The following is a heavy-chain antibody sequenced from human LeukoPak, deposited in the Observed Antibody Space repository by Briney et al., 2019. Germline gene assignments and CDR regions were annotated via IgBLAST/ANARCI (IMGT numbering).Heavy chain of an antibody. Sequence: QPSETLSLTCTVSGASISSSGYYWSWIRQPAGKGLEWIGRIYTSGSTNYNPSLKSRVTISVDTSKNQFSLKLSSVTAADTAVYYCARGSGPEWPWHYFDYWGQGTLVTVSS. CDR3: ARGSGPEWPWHYFDY. CDR2: IYTSGST. CDR1: GASISSSGYY. J-gene: IGHJ4*02. V-gene: IGHV4-61*02. D-gene: IGHD3-3*01.